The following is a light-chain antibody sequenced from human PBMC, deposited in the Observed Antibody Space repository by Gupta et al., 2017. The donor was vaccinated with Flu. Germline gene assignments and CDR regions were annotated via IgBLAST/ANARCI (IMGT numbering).Light chain of an antibody. CDR2: KAS. Sequence: DIQMTQSPSTLSASVGDRVTTTCRASQSISDWLAWYQQKPGKAPNLLIYKASTLESGVPSRFSGSGSGTEFTLTISSLQPDDFATYYCQQYNGYPRTFGQGTKLEIK. J-gene: IGKJ1*01. V-gene: IGKV1-5*03. CDR3: QQYNGYPRT. CDR1: QSISDW.